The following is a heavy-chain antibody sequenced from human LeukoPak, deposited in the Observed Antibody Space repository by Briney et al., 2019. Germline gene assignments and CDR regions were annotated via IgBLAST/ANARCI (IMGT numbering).Heavy chain of an antibody. Sequence: GGSLRLACAASGFTFSSYSMCWVRQAPEKGLEWVSSISSHSSYIYYADSVKGRFTISRDNAKNSLYLQMNSLRAEDTAVYYCARFSSWGEVDYWGQGTLVTVSS. D-gene: IGHD6-13*01. CDR1: GFTFSSYS. V-gene: IGHV3-21*01. CDR3: ARFSSWGEVDY. J-gene: IGHJ4*02. CDR2: ISSHSSYI.